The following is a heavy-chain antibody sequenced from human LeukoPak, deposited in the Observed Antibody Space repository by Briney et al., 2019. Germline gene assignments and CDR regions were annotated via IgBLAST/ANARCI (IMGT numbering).Heavy chain of an antibody. D-gene: IGHD3-10*01. V-gene: IGHV4-61*08. CDR3: ARHLNSHYYYGSGIYYGMDV. Sequence: SQTLSLTCTVSGGSISSGGYYWSWIRQPPGKGLEWIGYIYYSGSTNYNPSLKSRVTISVDTSKNQFSLKLSSVTAADTAVYYCARHLNSHYYYGSGIYYGMDVWGQGTTVTVSS. CDR1: GGSISSGGYY. CDR2: IYYSGST. J-gene: IGHJ6*02.